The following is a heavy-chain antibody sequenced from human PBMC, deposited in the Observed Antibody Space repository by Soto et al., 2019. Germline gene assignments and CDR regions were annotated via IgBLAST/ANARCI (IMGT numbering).Heavy chain of an antibody. CDR1: GYTFTSYA. CDR3: ARSVGAALSDY. CDR2: INAGNGNT. V-gene: IGHV1-3*01. Sequence: QVQLVQSGAEVKKPGASVKVSCKASGYTFTSYAMNWVRQAPGQRLEWMGWINAGNGNTKYSQKFQGRVTITRDTSANTAYMELSSLRSEDTAVYYCARSVGAALSDYWGQGTLVTVSS. D-gene: IGHD1-26*01. J-gene: IGHJ4*02.